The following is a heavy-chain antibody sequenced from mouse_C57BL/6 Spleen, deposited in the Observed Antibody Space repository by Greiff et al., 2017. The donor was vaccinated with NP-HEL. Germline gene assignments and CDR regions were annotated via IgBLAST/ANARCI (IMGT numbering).Heavy chain of an antibody. CDR3: ASYGSSWFAD. Sequence: VQLQQSGPELVKPGASVKISCKASGYAFSSSWMNWVKQRPGKGLEWIGRIYPGDGDTNYNGKFKGKATLTADKSSSTAYMQLSSLTSEDSAVYFCASYGSSWFADWGQGTLVTVSA. D-gene: IGHD1-1*01. CDR1: GYAFSSSW. CDR2: IYPGDGDT. J-gene: IGHJ3*01. V-gene: IGHV1-82*01.